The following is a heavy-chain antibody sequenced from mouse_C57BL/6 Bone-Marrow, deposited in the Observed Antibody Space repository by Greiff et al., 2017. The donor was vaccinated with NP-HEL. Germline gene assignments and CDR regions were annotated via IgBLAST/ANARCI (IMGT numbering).Heavy chain of an antibody. CDR3: ARWASVVALYAMDY. J-gene: IGHJ4*01. D-gene: IGHD1-1*01. V-gene: IGHV1-55*01. CDR2: IYPGSGST. Sequence: QVHVKQPGAELVKPGASVKMSCKASGYTFTSYWITWVKQRPGQGLEWIGDIYPGSGSTNYNEKFKSKATLTVDTSSSTAYMQLSSLTSEDSAVYYCARWASVVALYAMDYWGQGTSVTVSS. CDR1: GYTFTSYW.